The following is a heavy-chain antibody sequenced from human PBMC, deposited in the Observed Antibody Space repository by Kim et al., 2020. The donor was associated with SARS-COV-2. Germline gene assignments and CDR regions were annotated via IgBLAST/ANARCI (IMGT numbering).Heavy chain of an antibody. CDR1: GGSISSYY. CDR2: IYTSGGT. Sequence: SETLSLTCTVSGGSISSYYWSWIRQPAGKGLEWIGRIYTSGGTNYNPSLKSRVTMSVDTSKNQFSLKLSSVTAADTAVYYCASEITPYYYGSGSYYTPQYFQHWGQSTLVTVSS. V-gene: IGHV4-4*07. D-gene: IGHD3-10*01. J-gene: IGHJ1*01. CDR3: ASEITPYYYGSGSYYTPQYFQH.